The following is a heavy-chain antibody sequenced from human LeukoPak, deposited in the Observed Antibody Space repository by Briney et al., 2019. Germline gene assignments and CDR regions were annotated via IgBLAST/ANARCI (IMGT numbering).Heavy chain of an antibody. Sequence: EPSETLSLTCTVSGGSISSYYWSWIRQPPGKGLEWIGYIYYSGSTNYNPSLKSRVTTSVDTSKNQFSLKLSSVTAADTAVYYCARDGGGLTGTTFNYYYYMDVWGKGTTVTISS. CDR3: ARDGGGLTGTTFNYYYYMDV. CDR1: GGSISSYY. CDR2: IYYSGST. D-gene: IGHD1-7*01. V-gene: IGHV4-59*01. J-gene: IGHJ6*03.